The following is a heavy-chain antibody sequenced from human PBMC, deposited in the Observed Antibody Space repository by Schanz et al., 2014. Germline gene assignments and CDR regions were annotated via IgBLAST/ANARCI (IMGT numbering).Heavy chain of an antibody. D-gene: IGHD2-15*01. CDR2: ISPTGSST. CDR3: SKDKQGSRSDDS. J-gene: IGHJ5*01. Sequence: VQLVESGGGVVQPGRSLRLSCAASGLTFSDYYMSWIRQAPGKGLEWVSNISPTGSSTHYADSGKGRFTISRDNSENTLYLQMNSLRAEDTAVYYCSKDKQGSRSDDSWGQGTLVTVSS. V-gene: IGHV3-23*04. CDR1: GLTFSDYY.